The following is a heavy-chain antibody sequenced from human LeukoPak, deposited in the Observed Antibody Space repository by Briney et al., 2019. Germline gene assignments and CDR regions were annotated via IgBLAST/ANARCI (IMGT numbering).Heavy chain of an antibody. V-gene: IGHV1-69*13. Sequence: SVKVSCKASGGTFSSYAISWVRQAPGQGLEWMGGIIPIFGTANYAQKFQGRVTITADESTSTAYMELSSLRSEDTAAYYCARGPGIAARPDWFDPWGQGTLVTVSS. D-gene: IGHD6-6*01. CDR3: ARGPGIAARPDWFDP. CDR1: GGTFSSYA. CDR2: IIPIFGTA. J-gene: IGHJ5*02.